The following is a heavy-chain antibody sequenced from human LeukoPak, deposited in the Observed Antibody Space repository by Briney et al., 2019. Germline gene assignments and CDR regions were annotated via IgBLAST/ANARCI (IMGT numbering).Heavy chain of an antibody. D-gene: IGHD6-19*01. CDR3: ARDRQWLVDY. V-gene: IGHV4-61*02. CDR1: GGSLSSGGYY. J-gene: IGHJ4*02. Sequence: PSQTLSLTCTVPGGSLSSGGYYWSWIRQPAGKELEWIGRISASGSTNYNPSLASRVTMSVDTSKNQFSLKLTSVTAAATAVYYCARDRQWLVDYWGQGALVTVSS. CDR2: ISASGST.